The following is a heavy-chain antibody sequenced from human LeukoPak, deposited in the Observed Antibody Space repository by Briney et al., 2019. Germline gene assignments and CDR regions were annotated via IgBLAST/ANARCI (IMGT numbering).Heavy chain of an antibody. CDR3: AKDFRIGYSAHFDY. J-gene: IGHJ4*02. CDR1: GFTFSSYS. D-gene: IGHD2-21*01. Sequence: GGSLRLSCAASGFTFSSYSMNWVRQAPEKGLEFVSGIYENGGTTYYADSVKGRFSISRDNSKNTLYLQMDSLRGEDTAVYYCAKDFRIGYSAHFDYWGQGALVTVSS. V-gene: IGHV3-23*01. CDR2: IYENGGTT.